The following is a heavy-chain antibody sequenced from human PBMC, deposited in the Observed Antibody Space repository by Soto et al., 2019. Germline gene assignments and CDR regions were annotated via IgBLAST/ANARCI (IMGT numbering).Heavy chain of an antibody. Sequence: QGHLVQSGGEVKKPGASVKVSCKASGYTFTRYGISWVRQAPGQGLEWMGWISGYHGDTNYAQNVQGRVSMTIDTSTSTVYMELRSLTSDDTAVYYCAKHGQPPYYSSGLDVWGQGTTVTLSS. CDR2: ISGYHGDT. CDR1: GYTFTRYG. V-gene: IGHV1-18*01. CDR3: AKHGQPPYYSSGLDV. J-gene: IGHJ6*02.